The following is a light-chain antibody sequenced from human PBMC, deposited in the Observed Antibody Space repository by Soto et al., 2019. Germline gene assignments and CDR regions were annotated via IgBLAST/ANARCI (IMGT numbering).Light chain of an antibody. CDR1: QSVSSN. V-gene: IGKV3-15*01. J-gene: IGKJ2*01. CDR2: GAS. CDR3: QQYNNWPPYT. Sequence: EIVMTQSPATLSVSPGERATLSCRASQSVSSNLAWYQQKPGQAPRLLIYGASIRATGIAARFSGSGSGTEFTLTISSLQSEDFAVYYSQQYNNWPPYTFGQGTKLEIK.